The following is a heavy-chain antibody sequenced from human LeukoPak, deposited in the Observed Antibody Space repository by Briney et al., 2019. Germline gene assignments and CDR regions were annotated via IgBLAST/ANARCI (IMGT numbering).Heavy chain of an antibody. CDR1: GFTFSSYS. CDR2: ISSSSSYI. J-gene: IGHJ4*02. Sequence: PGGSLRLSCAASGFTFSSYSMNWVRQAPGKGLEWVSSISSSSSYIYYADSVKGRFTISRDNSKNTLYLQMNSLRAEDTAVYYCARAPFQWLITLALDYWGQGTLVTVSS. D-gene: IGHD6-19*01. CDR3: ARAPFQWLITLALDY. V-gene: IGHV3-21*01.